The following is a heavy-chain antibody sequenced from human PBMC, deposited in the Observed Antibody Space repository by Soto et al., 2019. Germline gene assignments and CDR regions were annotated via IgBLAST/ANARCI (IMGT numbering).Heavy chain of an antibody. CDR1: GFPFSSYA. D-gene: IGHD2-8*01. J-gene: IGHJ4*01. Sequence: VGSQRLSCTASGFPFSSYATVSVRTAPGKGLEWVSASTGSGGSTYYADSVKGRFTISRDNSKNTLYLQMNSLETEDTAVYYCSTDYDRTNAARRLDYWGHGTVVTVSS. CDR3: STDYDRTNAARRLDY. V-gene: IGHV3-23*01. CDR2: STGSGGST.